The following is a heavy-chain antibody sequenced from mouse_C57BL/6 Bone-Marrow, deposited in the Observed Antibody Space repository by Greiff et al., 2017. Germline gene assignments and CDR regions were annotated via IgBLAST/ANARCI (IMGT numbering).Heavy chain of an antibody. CDR3: ARSLFTTVVAYYVDY. CDR2: IYWDDDK. J-gene: IGHJ2*01. Sequence: QVTLKVCGPGILQSSQTLSLTCSFSGFSLSTSGMGVSWIRQPSGKGLEWLAHIYWDDDKRYNPSLKSRLTISKDTSRNQVFLKITSVDTADTATYYCARSLFTTVVAYYVDYWGQGTTLTVSS. CDR1: GFSLSTSGMG. D-gene: IGHD1-1*01. V-gene: IGHV8-12*01.